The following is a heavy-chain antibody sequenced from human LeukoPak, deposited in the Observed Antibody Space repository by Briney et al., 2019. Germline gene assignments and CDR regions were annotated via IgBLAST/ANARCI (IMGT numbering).Heavy chain of an antibody. CDR3: ARLPGRLLRRRHFDY. CDR1: GGSFSGYY. Sequence: PSETLSLTCAVYGGSFSGYYWSWIRQPPGKGLERIGEINHSGSTNYNPSLKSRVTTSVDTSKNQFSLKLSSVTAADTAVYYCARLPGRLLRRRHFDYWGQGTLVTVSS. J-gene: IGHJ4*02. V-gene: IGHV4-34*01. D-gene: IGHD3-10*01. CDR2: INHSGST.